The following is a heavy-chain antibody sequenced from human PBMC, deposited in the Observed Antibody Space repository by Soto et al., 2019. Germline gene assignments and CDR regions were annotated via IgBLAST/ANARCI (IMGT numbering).Heavy chain of an antibody. J-gene: IGHJ4*02. CDR2: MNPSSGNT. V-gene: IGHV1-8*01. Sequence: QVQLVQSGAEVKKPGASVKVSCKASGYTFTSYDIDWVRQAPGQGLQWMGWMNPSSGNTGFAPRFQGRFMMTRNTSTNTAYMELSSLSSEDTAVYYCARGVHLSSGFDFWGQGTPVTDSS. CDR3: ARGVHLSSGFDF. CDR1: GYTFTSYD. D-gene: IGHD6-19*01.